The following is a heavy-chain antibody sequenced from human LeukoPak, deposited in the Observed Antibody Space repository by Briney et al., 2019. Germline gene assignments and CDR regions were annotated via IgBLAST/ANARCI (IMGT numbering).Heavy chain of an antibody. D-gene: IGHD6-13*01. V-gene: IGHV3-30*02. Sequence: PGGSLRLSCAASGFTFSSYGMHWVRQAPGKGLEWVAFIRYDGSNKYYADSVKGRFTISRDNSKNTLCLQMNSLRAEDTAVYYCANAGAAAGPHYYYYYMDVWGKGTTVTVSS. CDR2: IRYDGSNK. CDR1: GFTFSSYG. J-gene: IGHJ6*03. CDR3: ANAGAAAGPHYYYYYMDV.